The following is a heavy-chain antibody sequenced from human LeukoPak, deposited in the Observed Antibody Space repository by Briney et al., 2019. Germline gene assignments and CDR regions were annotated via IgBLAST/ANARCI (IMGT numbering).Heavy chain of an antibody. CDR3: ARAAINYYDSSGLEY. CDR2: IYYSGST. V-gene: IGHV4-59*01. Sequence: PSETLSLTCNVSGGSISSYYWSWIRQPPGKGLEWIGYIYYSGSTNYNPSLKSRVTISVDTSKNQFSLKLSSVTAADTAVYYCARAAINYYDSSGLEYWGQGTLVTVSS. J-gene: IGHJ4*02. CDR1: GGSISSYY. D-gene: IGHD3-22*01.